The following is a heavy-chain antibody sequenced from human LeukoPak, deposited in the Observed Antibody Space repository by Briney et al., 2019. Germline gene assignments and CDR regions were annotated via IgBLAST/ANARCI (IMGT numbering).Heavy chain of an antibody. CDR3: ALSLGYSSDY. D-gene: IGHD6-13*01. J-gene: IGHJ4*02. Sequence: XQXPGXGLEWVSAISGSGGNTYYADSVKGRFSISRDNSKKTLYLQMNSLRAEDTALYYCALSLGYSSDYWGQGSLVTVSS. CDR2: ISGSGGNT. V-gene: IGHV3-23*01.